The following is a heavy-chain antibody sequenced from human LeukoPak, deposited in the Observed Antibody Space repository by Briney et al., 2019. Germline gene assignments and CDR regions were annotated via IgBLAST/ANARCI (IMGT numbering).Heavy chain of an antibody. Sequence: GGSLRLSCAASGFTFGNYAMTWVRQAPGKGLEWVSAISGSGGSTYYADSVKGRFAISRDNSKNTLYLQMNSLRAEDTAVYYCAKVGGSSWFGFDYWGQGTLVTVSS. CDR2: ISGSGGST. CDR3: AKVGGSSWFGFDY. V-gene: IGHV3-23*01. CDR1: GFTFGNYA. D-gene: IGHD6-13*01. J-gene: IGHJ4*02.